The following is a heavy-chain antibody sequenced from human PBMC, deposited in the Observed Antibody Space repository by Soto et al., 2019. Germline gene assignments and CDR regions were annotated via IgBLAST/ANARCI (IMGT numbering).Heavy chain of an antibody. CDR3: ARVGGINWFDP. CDR2: IYYTGST. Sequence: QVQLQESGPGLVKPSQTLSLTCTVSGGSISSGGYYWSWIRQHPGKGLEWNGYIYYTGSTYYSPSLRSRVTISVDTSKNQFSLKLSSVTAADTAVYYCARVGGINWFDPWGQGTLVTVSS. V-gene: IGHV4-31*03. D-gene: IGHD3-16*01. J-gene: IGHJ5*02. CDR1: GGSISSGGYY.